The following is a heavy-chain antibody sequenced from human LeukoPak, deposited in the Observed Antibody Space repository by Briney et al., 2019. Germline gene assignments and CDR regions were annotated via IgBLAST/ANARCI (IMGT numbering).Heavy chain of an antibody. Sequence: GGSLRLSCAASGFTFSDYEMNWVRQAPGRGLEWVSYVGSSDTTIYYADSVKGRFTISRDNAKNSLYLQMNSLRAEDTAVYYCARDRGDAYSQNFDYWGQGTLVTVSS. D-gene: IGHD5-24*01. CDR3: ARDRGDAYSQNFDY. J-gene: IGHJ4*02. V-gene: IGHV3-48*03. CDR2: VGSSDTTI. CDR1: GFTFSDYE.